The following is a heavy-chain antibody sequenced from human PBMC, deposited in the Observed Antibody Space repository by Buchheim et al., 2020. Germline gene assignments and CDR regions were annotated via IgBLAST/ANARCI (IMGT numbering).Heavy chain of an antibody. J-gene: IGHJ6*02. D-gene: IGHD3-3*01. V-gene: IGHV3-30*18. CDR3: AKDRAYYDFWSGPKYYYYGIDV. Sequence: QVQLVESGGGVVQPGRSLRLSCAASGFTFSSYGMHWVRQAPGKGLEWVAVISYDGSNKYYADSVKGRFTISRDNSKNTMYLQMNSLRADDTAVYYCAKDRAYYDFWSGPKYYYYGIDVWGQGTT. CDR1: GFTFSSYG. CDR2: ISYDGSNK.